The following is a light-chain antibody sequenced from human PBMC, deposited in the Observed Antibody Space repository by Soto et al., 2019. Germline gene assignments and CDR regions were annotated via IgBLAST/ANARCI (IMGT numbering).Light chain of an antibody. CDR2: RAS. Sequence: DIQLTQSPSTLSASVGDRVTITCRASQTISSWLAWYQQKPGKVPKLLIYRASTLEFGFPSRFSGSGSGTEFTLTISSLQPDDFATYYCQQYDNFPTFGQGTKVEIK. CDR3: QQYDNFPT. V-gene: IGKV1-5*03. J-gene: IGKJ1*01. CDR1: QTISSW.